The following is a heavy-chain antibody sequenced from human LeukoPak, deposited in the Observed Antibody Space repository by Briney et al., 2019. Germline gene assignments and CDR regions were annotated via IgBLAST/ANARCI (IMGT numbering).Heavy chain of an antibody. CDR1: GFTLSSYS. CDR3: ARDLRAAAGTGGY. J-gene: IGHJ4*02. CDR2: ISSSSSYI. D-gene: IGHD6-13*01. Sequence: GGSLRLSCAASGFTLSSYSMNWVRQAPGKGLEWVSSISSSSSYIYYADSVKGRFTISRDNAKNSLYLQMNSLRAEDTAVYYCARDLRAAAGTGGYWGQGTLVTVSS. V-gene: IGHV3-21*01.